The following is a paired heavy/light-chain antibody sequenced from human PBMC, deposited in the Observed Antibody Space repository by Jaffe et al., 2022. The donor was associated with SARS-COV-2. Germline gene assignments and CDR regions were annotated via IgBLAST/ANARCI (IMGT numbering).Light chain of an antibody. V-gene: IGLV2-8*01. CDR2: EVS. Sequence: QSALTQPPSASGSPGQSVTISCTGTSSDVGIYNYVSWYQQHPGEVPKVMIYEVSKRPSGVPDRFSGSKSGNTASLTVSGLQAEDEADYYCSSYAGSNILVFGGGTKLTVL. CDR3: SSYAGSNILV. J-gene: IGLJ2*01. CDR1: SSDVGIYNY.
Heavy chain of an antibody. Sequence: EVQLVESGGGLVQPGGSLKLSCAASGFTFSGSAIHWVRQASGKGLEWVGRIRSRGNNYATAYAASVSGRFTISRDDSRNTAYLQMNSLKIEDAAVYYCASPEGDYYYSFYMDVWGKGTTVTVSS. J-gene: IGHJ6*03. CDR2: IRSRGNNYAT. CDR1: GFTFSGSA. CDR3: ASPEGDYYYSFYMDV. V-gene: IGHV3-73*02.